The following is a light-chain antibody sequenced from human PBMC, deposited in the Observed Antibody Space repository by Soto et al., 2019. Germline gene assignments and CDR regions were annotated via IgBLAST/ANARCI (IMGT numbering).Light chain of an antibody. CDR1: QSVSNNY. Sequence: EIVLTQSPGTLSLSPGERATLSCRASQSVSNNYLAWYQQKAGQAPRLLIYRASSRATGIPDRFSGGGSGTDFTLTISSLEPEDSGVYYCQQYVSSPYTFGQGTKLEIK. J-gene: IGKJ2*01. V-gene: IGKV3-20*01. CDR2: RAS. CDR3: QQYVSSPYT.